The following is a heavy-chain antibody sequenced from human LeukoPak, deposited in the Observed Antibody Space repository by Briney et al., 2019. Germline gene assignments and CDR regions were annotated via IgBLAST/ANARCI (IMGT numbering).Heavy chain of an antibody. CDR3: ARDAAGAPAASYYFDY. CDR2: IHPSGATT. J-gene: IGHJ4*02. Sequence: GASVTVSCKASGYSFTSYYIHWVRQAPGQGLEWMGIIHPSGATTSYAQKFQGRVTMTKDTSTSTVYMELSSLRSEDTAVYFCARDAAGAPAASYYFDYWGQGTLVTVSS. CDR1: GYSFTSYY. D-gene: IGHD2-2*01. V-gene: IGHV1-46*01.